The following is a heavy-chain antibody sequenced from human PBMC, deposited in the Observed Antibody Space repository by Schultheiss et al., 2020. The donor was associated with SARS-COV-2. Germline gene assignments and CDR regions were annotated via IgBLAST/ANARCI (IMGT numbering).Heavy chain of an antibody. CDR3: AKGTVTFGGVIGSMDV. CDR1: GFTFSSYA. CDR2: ISGSGGNT. D-gene: IGHD3-16*02. J-gene: IGHJ6*02. Sequence: GGSLRLSCAASGFTFSSYAMNWVRQAPGKGLEWVSGISGSGGNTDYADSVKGRFPISRDNSKNTLYLQLNSLRAEDTAVYYCAKGTVTFGGVIGSMDVWGQGTTVTVSS. V-gene: IGHV3-23*01.